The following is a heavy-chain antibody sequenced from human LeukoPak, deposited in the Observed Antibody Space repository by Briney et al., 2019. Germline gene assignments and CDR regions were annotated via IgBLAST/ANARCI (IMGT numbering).Heavy chain of an antibody. CDR2: IIPIFGTA. Sequence: SVKVSCKASGGTFSSYAISWVRQAPGQGLEWMGGIIPIFGTANYAQKFQGRVTITADESTSTACMELSSLRSEDTAVYYCARANTPPGVVVAENYFDYWGQGTLVTVSS. J-gene: IGHJ4*02. CDR3: ARANTPPGVVVAENYFDY. V-gene: IGHV1-69*13. CDR1: GGTFSSYA. D-gene: IGHD2-15*01.